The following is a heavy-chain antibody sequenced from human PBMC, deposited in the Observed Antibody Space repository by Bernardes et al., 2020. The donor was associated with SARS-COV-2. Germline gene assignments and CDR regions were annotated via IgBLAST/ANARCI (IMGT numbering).Heavy chain of an antibody. Sequence: VGSLSLSCAASGFTFTNSWMHWVRQAPGKGLVWVSRINSDGRTTSYADSVKGRFTISRDNAKNTLYLQMNSLRAEDTAVYSCARRVSGDGYYYFDYWGQGTLVTVSS. CDR1: GFTFTNSW. CDR2: INSDGRTT. V-gene: IGHV3-74*01. D-gene: IGHD5-12*01. J-gene: IGHJ4*02. CDR3: ARRVSGDGYYYFDY.